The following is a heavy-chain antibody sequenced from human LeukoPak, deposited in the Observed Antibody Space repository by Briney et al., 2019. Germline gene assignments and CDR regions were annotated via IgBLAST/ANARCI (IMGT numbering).Heavy chain of an antibody. V-gene: IGHV1-24*01. CDR3: ATVRGAYYYDSSGYYQRQAFDN. CDR2: FDPEDGET. J-gene: IGHJ3*02. D-gene: IGHD3-22*01. CDR1: GYTLTELS. Sequence: ASVKVSCKVSGYTLTELSMHWVRQAPGKGLEWMGGFDPEDGETIYAQKFQGRVTMTEDTSTDTAYMELSSLRSEDTAVYYCATVRGAYYYDSSGYYQRQAFDNWGQGTMVTVSS.